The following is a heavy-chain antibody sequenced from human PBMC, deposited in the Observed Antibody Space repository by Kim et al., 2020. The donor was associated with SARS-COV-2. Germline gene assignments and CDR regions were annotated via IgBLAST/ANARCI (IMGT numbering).Heavy chain of an antibody. J-gene: IGHJ6*02. CDR2: IYHSGST. CDR1: GGSISSGGYS. V-gene: IGHV4-30-2*01. CDR3: ASANYGGRRSVYYYGMDV. D-gene: IGHD3-16*01. Sequence: SETLSLTCAVSGGSISSGGYSWSWIRQPPGKGLEWIGYIYHSGSTYYNPSLKSRVTISVDRSKNQFSLKLSSVTAADTAVYYCASANYGGRRSVYYYGMDVWGQGTTVTVSS.